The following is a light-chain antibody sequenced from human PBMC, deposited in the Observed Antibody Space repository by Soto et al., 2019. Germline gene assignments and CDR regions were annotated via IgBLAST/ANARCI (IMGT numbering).Light chain of an antibody. CDR2: DAY. CDR1: QSVSSY. V-gene: IGKV3-11*01. CDR3: QQRYNWTRT. J-gene: IGKJ1*01. Sequence: EIVLTQSPATLSLSPGERDTLSCRASQSVSSYLAWYQKKPGQAPRLLIYDAYNRATGIPARFGGSGSGTDFNLTISRLETEDSAVYECQQRYNWTRTFGQGTKVDIK.